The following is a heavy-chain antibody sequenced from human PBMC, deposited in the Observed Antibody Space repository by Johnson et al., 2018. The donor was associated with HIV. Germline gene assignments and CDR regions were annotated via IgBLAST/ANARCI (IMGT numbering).Heavy chain of an antibody. D-gene: IGHD1-26*01. CDR3: AREGELLEAFDI. CDR1: GVIFSDYY. CDR2: IKEDVSEK. V-gene: IGHV3-7*01. Sequence: MQLVESGGGLVKPGGSLRLSCAVSGVIFSDYYMSWIRQAPGKGLEWVANIKEDVSEKYYVDSVRGRFTISRDNAKNSLYLQMNSLGAEDRAGDYCAREGELLEAFDIWGQGTMVTVSS. J-gene: IGHJ3*02.